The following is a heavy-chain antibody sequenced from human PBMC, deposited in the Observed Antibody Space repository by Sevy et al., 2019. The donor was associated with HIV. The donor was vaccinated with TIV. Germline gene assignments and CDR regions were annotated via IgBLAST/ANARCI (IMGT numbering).Heavy chain of an antibody. CDR2: ISAYNGNT. V-gene: IGHV1-18*01. CDR1: GYTFTSYG. CDR3: ARSPNFMYYYDSSGHFDY. D-gene: IGHD3-22*01. Sequence: VSVKVSCKASGYTFTSYGISWVRQAPGQGLEWMGWISAYNGNTNYAQKLQGRVTMTTDTSTSTAYMELRSLRSDDTAVYYCARSPNFMYYYDSSGHFDYWGQGTLVTVSS. J-gene: IGHJ4*02.